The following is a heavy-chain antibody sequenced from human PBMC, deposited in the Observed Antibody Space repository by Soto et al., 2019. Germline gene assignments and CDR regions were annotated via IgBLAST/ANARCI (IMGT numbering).Heavy chain of an antibody. D-gene: IGHD1-1*01. J-gene: IGHJ4*02. CDR3: ARVGERPVMFDY. Sequence: SETLSLTCTVSGGSISSYYWSWIRQPPGKGLEWIGYIYYSGSTNYNPSLKSRVTISVDTSKNQFSLKLSSVTAADTAVYYCARVGERPVMFDYWRQGTLDTVSS. V-gene: IGHV4-59*01. CDR2: IYYSGST. CDR1: GGSISSYY.